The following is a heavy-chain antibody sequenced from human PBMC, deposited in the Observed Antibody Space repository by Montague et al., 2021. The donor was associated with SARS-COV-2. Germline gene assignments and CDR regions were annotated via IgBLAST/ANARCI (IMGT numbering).Heavy chain of an antibody. D-gene: IGHD3-10*01. J-gene: IGHJ3*02. CDR3: ARGDGSGPYTGYAFDI. V-gene: IGHV6-1*01. CDR2: TYYRSRWFD. Sequence: CAISGDSVAGHSGSWNWIRQSPSRGCEWLGRTYYRSRWFDHYEVSMKGRTSIKADTSKNQFSLQLDSVTPEDTAVYYCARGDGSGPYTGYAFDIWGQGTLVTVSS. CDR1: GDSVAGHSGS.